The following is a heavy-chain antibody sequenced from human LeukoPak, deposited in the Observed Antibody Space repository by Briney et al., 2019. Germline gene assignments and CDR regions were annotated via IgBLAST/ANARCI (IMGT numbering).Heavy chain of an antibody. CDR3: AKDFRVAEELWFGELWNAFGI. D-gene: IGHD3-10*01. V-gene: IGHV3-74*01. CDR2: INSDGSTT. CDR1: AFTFSSYW. J-gene: IGHJ3*02. Sequence: RAGGSLRLSCAASAFTFSSYWMHWVRQAPGKGLVWVSRINSDGSTTSYADSVKGRFSISRDNSKNTLYLQVNSLRIEDTAVYYCAKDFRVAEELWFGELWNAFGIWGQGIRVAVSS.